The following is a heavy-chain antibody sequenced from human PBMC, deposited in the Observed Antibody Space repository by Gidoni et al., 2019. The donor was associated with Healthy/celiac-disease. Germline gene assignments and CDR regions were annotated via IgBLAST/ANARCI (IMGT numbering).Heavy chain of an antibody. V-gene: IGHV1-69*01. CDR1: GGTFSSYA. CDR3: ARDVVVVAATYYYYYGMDV. Sequence: QVQLVQSGAEVKKPGSSVKVSCKASGGTFSSYAISWVRQAPGQGLEWMGGIIPIFGTANYAQKFQGRVTITADESTSTAYMELSSLRSEDTAVYYCARDVVVVAATYYYYYGMDVWGQGTTVTVSS. D-gene: IGHD2-15*01. J-gene: IGHJ6*02. CDR2: IIPIFGTA.